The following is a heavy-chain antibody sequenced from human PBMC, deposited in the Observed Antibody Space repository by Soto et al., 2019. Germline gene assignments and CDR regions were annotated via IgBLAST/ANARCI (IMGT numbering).Heavy chain of an antibody. Sequence: EVQLVESGGGLVQPGGSLRLSCAASTFSFSTYWMSWIRQAPGKGLEWVANTNHDGSDNYYVDSVKGRFTISRDNAKNSLYLQMSRLRAEDTAVYYCARLNSYFAIWGRGSLVTVSS. J-gene: IGHJ2*01. D-gene: IGHD1-7*01. V-gene: IGHV3-7*01. CDR2: TNHDGSDN. CDR3: ARLNSYFAI. CDR1: TFSFSTYW.